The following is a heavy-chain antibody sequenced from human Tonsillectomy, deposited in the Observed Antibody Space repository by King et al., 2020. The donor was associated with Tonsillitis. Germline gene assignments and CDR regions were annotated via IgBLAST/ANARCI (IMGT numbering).Heavy chain of an antibody. Sequence: VQLVESGGGVVQPGGSLRLSCAASGFTFSSYGMHWVRQAPGKGLEWVAFIRYDGSNKYYADSVKGRFTISRDKSKNTLYLQMNSLRAEDTALYYCAKALLSSEVINPLFDYWGQGTLVTVSS. CDR1: GFTFSSYG. V-gene: IGHV3-30*02. D-gene: IGHD3-22*01. CDR3: AKALLSSEVINPLFDY. J-gene: IGHJ4*02. CDR2: IRYDGSNK.